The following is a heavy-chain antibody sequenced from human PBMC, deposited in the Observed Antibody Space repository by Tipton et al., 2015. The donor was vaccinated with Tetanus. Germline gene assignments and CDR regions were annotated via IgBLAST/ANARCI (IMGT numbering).Heavy chain of an antibody. D-gene: IGHD1-1*01. V-gene: IGHV4-39*07. CDR3: ARVEDWFDP. CDR2: IYYSGGT. Sequence: TLSLTCTVSGGSISSSSYYWGWIRQPPGKGLEWIGSIYYSGGTYYNPSLKSRVTISVDTPKNQFSLKLSSVTAADTAVYYCARVEDWFDPWGQGTLVTVSS. J-gene: IGHJ5*02. CDR1: GGSISSSSYY.